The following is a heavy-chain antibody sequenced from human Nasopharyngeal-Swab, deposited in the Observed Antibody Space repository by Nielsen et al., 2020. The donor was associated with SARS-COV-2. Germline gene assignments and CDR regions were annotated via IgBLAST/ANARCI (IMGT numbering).Heavy chain of an antibody. V-gene: IGHV3-23*01. CDR3: AKYLGSGSYQAFCDY. D-gene: IGHD1-26*01. CDR2: IGAAGNT. CDR1: GFTFSSSA. Sequence: GESLKISCASSGFTFSSSAITWVRQAPGMGLEWVSVIGAAGNTIYADSVKGRFTISRDNSKNTVYLQMNSLRAEDTAVYYCAKYLGSGSYQAFCDYWGNGNLVTVSS. J-gene: IGHJ4*01.